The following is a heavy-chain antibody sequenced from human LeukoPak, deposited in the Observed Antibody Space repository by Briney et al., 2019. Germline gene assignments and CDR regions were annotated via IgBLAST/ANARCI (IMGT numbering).Heavy chain of an antibody. CDR2: IINGGSNI. CDR3: AKDQEGCGGGSCYSFRY. Sequence: GGSLRLSCAASGFTFSSYGMHWVRQAPGKGLEWVSFIINGGSNIYYADSVRGRFTISVDNYKNTVYLQMNSQRLGDDAVYSCAKDQEGCGGGSCYSFRYWGQGTLVTLSS. D-gene: IGHD2-15*01. CDR1: GFTFSSYG. J-gene: IGHJ4*02. V-gene: IGHV3-NL1*01.